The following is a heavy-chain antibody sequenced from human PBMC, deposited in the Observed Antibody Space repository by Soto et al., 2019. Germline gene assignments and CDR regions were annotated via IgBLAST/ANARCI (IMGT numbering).Heavy chain of an antibody. D-gene: IGHD3-10*01. CDR2: ISGSGGST. V-gene: IGHV3-23*01. CDR1: GFTFSSYA. Sequence: GGSLRLSCAASGFTFSSYAMSWVRQAPGKGLEWVSAISGSGGSTYYADSVKGRFTISRDNSKNTLYLQMNSLRAEDTAVYYCAKPAQAPYGSGSPPDYWGQGTLVTVSS. CDR3: AKPAQAPYGSGSPPDY. J-gene: IGHJ4*02.